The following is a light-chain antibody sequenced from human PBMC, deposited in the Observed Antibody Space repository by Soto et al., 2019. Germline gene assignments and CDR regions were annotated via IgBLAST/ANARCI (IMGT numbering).Light chain of an antibody. V-gene: IGLV1-40*01. CDR1: SSNIGAYYD. CDR3: QSYDNSLSNYV. J-gene: IGLJ1*01. Sequence: QAVVTQSPSVSGAPGQTVTISCTGSSSNIGAYYDVHWYQQVPGTAPKLLIYNNNNRPSGVPDRFSGSKSGTSASLAITGLQAEDEADYYCQSYDNSLSNYVFGTGTQLTVL. CDR2: NNN.